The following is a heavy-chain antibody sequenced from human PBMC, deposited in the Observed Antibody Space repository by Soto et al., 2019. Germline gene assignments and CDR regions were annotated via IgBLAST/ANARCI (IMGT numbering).Heavy chain of an antibody. J-gene: IGHJ6*03. CDR2: FDPEDGGT. Sequence: ASVKVSCKVSGYALTELSMHWVRQAPGKGHEWMGSFDPEDGGTIYTQKFQGRVTMTEDTSTDTAYMELSSLRSEDTAVYYCATREGLRLLEWFASYMDVWGKGTTVTVSS. V-gene: IGHV1-24*01. CDR3: ATREGLRLLEWFASYMDV. CDR1: GYALTELS. D-gene: IGHD3-3*01.